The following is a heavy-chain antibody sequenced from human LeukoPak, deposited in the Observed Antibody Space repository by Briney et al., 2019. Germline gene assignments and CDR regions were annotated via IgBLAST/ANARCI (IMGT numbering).Heavy chain of an antibody. CDR1: GYTFTDYY. J-gene: IGHJ3*02. V-gene: IGHV1-2*02. CDR3: ARVGRYNWNIPHRAHAFDI. D-gene: IGHD1/OR15-1a*01. Sequence: ASVKVSFKASGYTFTDYYMHWVRQAPGQGLEWMGWINPNSGGTNYAQKFQGRVTITRDTSISTAYMELSRLRSDDTAVYYCARVGRYNWNIPHRAHAFDIWGQGTMVTVSS. CDR2: INPNSGGT.